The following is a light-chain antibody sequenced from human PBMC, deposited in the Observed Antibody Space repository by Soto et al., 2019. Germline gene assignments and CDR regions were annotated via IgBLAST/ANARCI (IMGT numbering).Light chain of an antibody. Sequence: EIVLTQSPGTLSLSPGERATLSCRASQSVSSSYLAWYQQKPGQAPRLLIYGASSRATGIPDRFSGSGSGTEFTLTISRLEPEDFAVYYCQQYGSSPKTFGPRTKVEIK. CDR3: QQYGSSPKT. CDR1: QSVSSSY. J-gene: IGKJ1*01. CDR2: GAS. V-gene: IGKV3-20*01.